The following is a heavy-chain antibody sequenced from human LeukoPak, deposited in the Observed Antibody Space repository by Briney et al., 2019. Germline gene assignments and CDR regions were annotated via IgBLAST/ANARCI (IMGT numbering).Heavy chain of an antibody. Sequence: PGGSLRLSCAASGFTFSTYGMHWVRQAPGKGLEWVAVILYDGNNKNYADSVKGRFTISRDNSKNTLYLQMSSLRAEDTAVHYCATELIRHNGNGGDYWGPGTLVTVSS. D-gene: IGHD1-20*01. V-gene: IGHV3-30*03. CDR2: ILYDGNNK. CDR3: ATELIRHNGNGGDY. J-gene: IGHJ4*02. CDR1: GFTFSTYG.